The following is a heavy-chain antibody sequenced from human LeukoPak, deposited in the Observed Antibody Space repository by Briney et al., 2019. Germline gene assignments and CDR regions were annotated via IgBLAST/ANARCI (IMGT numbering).Heavy chain of an antibody. CDR3: ARDQYATPPGGYYYYGMDV. D-gene: IGHD2-8*01. CDR2: ISSSGSTI. J-gene: IGHJ6*02. Sequence: GGSLRLSCEASGFTFGNYAMNWVRQAPGKGLEWVSYISSSGSTIYYADSVKGRFTISRDNAKNSLYLQMNCLRAEDTAVYYCARDQYATPPGGYYYYGMDVWGQGTTVTVSS. V-gene: IGHV3-48*03. CDR1: GFTFGNYA.